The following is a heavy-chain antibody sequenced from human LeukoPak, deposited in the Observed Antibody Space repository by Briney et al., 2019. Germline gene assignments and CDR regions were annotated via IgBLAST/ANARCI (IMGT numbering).Heavy chain of an antibody. D-gene: IGHD6-19*01. CDR3: ARPYSSGWPYSFEY. CDR1: GYSFTSYW. J-gene: IGHJ4*02. V-gene: IGHV5-51*01. CDR2: IFPGDSDS. Sequence: PGESLKISCKGSGYSFTSYWIGWVRQMPGKGLEWVGIIFPGDSDSRYSPSLQGQVTISADTSISTAYLQWSSLKASDTAMYFCARPYSSGWPYSFEYWGQGTLVTVSS.